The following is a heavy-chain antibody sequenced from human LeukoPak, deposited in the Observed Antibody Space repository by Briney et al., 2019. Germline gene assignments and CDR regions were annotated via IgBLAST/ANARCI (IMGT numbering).Heavy chain of an antibody. CDR2: ISGGGNT. CDR3: AKDRIAVAGPDAFDI. CDR1: GFAFSSYA. V-gene: IGHV3-23*01. Sequence: PGGSLRLSCAASGFAFSSYAMIWVRLAPGKGLEWDSSISGGGNTYYADSVKGRFTISRDNSKNTLSLHMNSLRAEDTAVYYCAKDRIAVAGPDAFDIWGQGTKVTVSS. D-gene: IGHD6-19*01. J-gene: IGHJ3*02.